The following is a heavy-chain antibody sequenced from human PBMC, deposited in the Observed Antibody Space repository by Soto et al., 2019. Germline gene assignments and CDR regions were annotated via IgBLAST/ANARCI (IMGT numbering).Heavy chain of an antibody. CDR1: GYTFSNYG. CDR2: INAGNGNT. J-gene: IGHJ2*01. D-gene: IGHD6-19*01. CDR3: ARSGYSSGWYHWYFDL. Sequence: SVKVSCKASGYTFSNYGIHWVRQAPVQRLEWMGWINAGNGNTKYSQKFQDRVTITRDTSATTAYMELSSLRSEDTAVFYCARSGYSSGWYHWYFDLWGRGTLVTVSS. V-gene: IGHV1-3*01.